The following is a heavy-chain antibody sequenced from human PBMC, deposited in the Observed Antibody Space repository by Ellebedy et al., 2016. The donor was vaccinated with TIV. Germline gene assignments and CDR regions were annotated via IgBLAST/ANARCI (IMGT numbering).Heavy chain of an antibody. CDR2: IKQDGSEK. D-gene: IGHD5-12*01. Sequence: PGGSLRLSCAASGFTFSSNWMSRVRQTPGKGLEWVAYIKQDGSEKYYVDSVKGRFTISRDNAQNSLYLHMNNLRAEDTAVYYCARDPNSPGDTGYGDYWGQGVVVTVST. J-gene: IGHJ4*02. V-gene: IGHV3-7*03. CDR3: ARDPNSPGDTGYGDY. CDR1: GFTFSSNW.